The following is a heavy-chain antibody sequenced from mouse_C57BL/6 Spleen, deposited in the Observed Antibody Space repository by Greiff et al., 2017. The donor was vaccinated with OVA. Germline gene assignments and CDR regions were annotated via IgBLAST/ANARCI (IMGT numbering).Heavy chain of an antibody. CDR1: GFTFSDYG. Sequence: EVQLVESGGGLVKPGGSLKLSCAASGFTFSDYGMHWVRQAPEKGLEWVAYISSGSSTIYYADTVKGRFTISRDNAKNTLFLQMTSLRSEDTAMYYCARGGYDHYYAMDYWGQGTSVTVSS. V-gene: IGHV5-17*01. D-gene: IGHD2-2*01. CDR3: ARGGYDHYYAMDY. J-gene: IGHJ4*01. CDR2: ISSGSSTI.